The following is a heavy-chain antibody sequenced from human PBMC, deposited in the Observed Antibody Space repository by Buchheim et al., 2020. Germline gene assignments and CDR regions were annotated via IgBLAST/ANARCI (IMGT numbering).Heavy chain of an antibody. J-gene: IGHJ5*02. CDR3: ARIDNDYINYKWFDP. Sequence: QVQLQESGPGLVKPSQTLSLTCTVSGGSISSGYYYWSWIRQSPGKGLEWIAYIYYSGSAYYNPPLKSRATISVDTSKNQFSLRLNSVTAADTAVYYCARIDNDYINYKWFDPWGQGTL. CDR2: IYYSGSA. CDR1: GGSISSGYYY. D-gene: IGHD4-11*01. V-gene: IGHV4-30-4*01.